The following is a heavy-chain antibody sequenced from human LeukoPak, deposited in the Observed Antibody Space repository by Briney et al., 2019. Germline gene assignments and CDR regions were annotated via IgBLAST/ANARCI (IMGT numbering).Heavy chain of an antibody. Sequence: ASVKVSCKASGYTFTRYDINWVRQATGQGLAWMGWMNPNSGNTGYAQKFQGRVTMTRNTSISTAYMELSSLRSEDTAVYYCARGDYSSSWSVYYYYYYGMDVWGQGTTVTVSS. CDR2: MNPNSGNT. V-gene: IGHV1-8*01. J-gene: IGHJ6*02. CDR1: GYTFTRYD. D-gene: IGHD6-13*01. CDR3: ARGDYSSSWSVYYYYYYGMDV.